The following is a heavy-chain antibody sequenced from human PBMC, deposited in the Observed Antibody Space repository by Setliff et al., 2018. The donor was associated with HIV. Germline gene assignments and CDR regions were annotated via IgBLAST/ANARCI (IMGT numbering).Heavy chain of an antibody. CDR2: INTNTGNP. D-gene: IGHD3-3*01. CDR3: ARGLPPFYDFWSGYPLYY. CDR1: GYTFTRYA. J-gene: IGHJ4*02. V-gene: IGHV7-4-1*02. Sequence: ASVKVSCKASGYTFTRYAMNWVRQAPGQGLEWMGWINTNTGNPTYAQGFTGRFVFSLDTSVSTAYLQISSLKAEDTAVYYCARGLPPFYDFWSGYPLYYWGQGTLVTAPQ.